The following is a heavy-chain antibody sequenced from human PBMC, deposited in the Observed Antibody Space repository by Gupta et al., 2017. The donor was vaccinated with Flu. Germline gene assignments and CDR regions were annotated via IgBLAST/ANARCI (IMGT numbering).Heavy chain of an antibody. V-gene: IGHV1-3*01. CDR3: ARGAAYCSNGVCSWGYYFEY. CDR1: EYTFTRYA. D-gene: IGHD2-8*01. J-gene: IGHJ4*02. Sequence: QVHLVQSGAEVKKPGASVTVSCKASEYTFTRYAMYWVRQAPGQRLEWMGWINAADGNTKYSHKFQGRVTLTRDTSANTAYMELSSLRSEDTAVYYCARGAAYCSNGVCSWGYYFEYWGQGTLVTVSS. CDR2: INAADGNT.